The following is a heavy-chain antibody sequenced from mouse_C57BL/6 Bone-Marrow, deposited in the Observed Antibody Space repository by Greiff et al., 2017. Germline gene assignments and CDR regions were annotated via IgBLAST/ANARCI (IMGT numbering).Heavy chain of an antibody. CDR2: IRSKSSNYAT. Sequence: EVKVVESGGGLVQPKGSLKLSCAASGFTFNTYAMHWVRQAPGKGLEWVARIRSKSSNYATYYADSVKDRFTISRDDSQSMLYLQMNNLKTEDTAMYYCVRDPYYGSPYWYFDVWGTGTTVTVSS. D-gene: IGHD1-1*01. J-gene: IGHJ1*03. V-gene: IGHV10-3*01. CDR1: GFTFNTYA. CDR3: VRDPYYGSPYWYFDV.